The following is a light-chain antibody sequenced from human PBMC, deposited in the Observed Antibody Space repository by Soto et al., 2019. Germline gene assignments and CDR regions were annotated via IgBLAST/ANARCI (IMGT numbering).Light chain of an antibody. J-gene: IGKJ1*01. CDR1: QSLLHSNGYNY. V-gene: IGKV2-28*01. CDR2: LGS. CDR3: MQALQTRT. Sequence: DIVMTQSPLSLPVTPGEPASISCRSSQSLLHSNGYNYLDWYLQKPGQSPQLLIYLGSYRASGVPDRFSGSGSGTDFTLKISRVEAEDVGVYYCMQALQTRTLGQGTKV.